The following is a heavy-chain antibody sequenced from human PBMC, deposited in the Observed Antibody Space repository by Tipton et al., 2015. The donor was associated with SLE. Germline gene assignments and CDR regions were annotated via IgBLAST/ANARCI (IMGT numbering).Heavy chain of an antibody. V-gene: IGHV4-34*01. CDR1: GGSFSGYY. CDR3: ARGGVNWAAAGDAFDI. D-gene: IGHD1-1*01. Sequence: TLSPTCAVYGGSFSGYYWSWIRQPPGKGLEWIGEINHSGSTNYNPSLKSRVTISVDTSKNQFSLKLSSVTAADTAVYYCARGGVNWAAAGDAFDIWGQGTMVTVSS. CDR2: INHSGST. J-gene: IGHJ3*02.